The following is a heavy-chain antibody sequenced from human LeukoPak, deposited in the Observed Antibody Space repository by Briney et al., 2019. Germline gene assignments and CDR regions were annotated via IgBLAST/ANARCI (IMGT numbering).Heavy chain of an antibody. J-gene: IGHJ4*02. Sequence: SVKVSCKASGGTFSSYAISWVRQAPGQGLEWMGRIIPILGIANYAQKFQGRVTITADKSTSTAYMELSSLRSEDTAVYYCARDGSGYDYSSYWGQGTLVAVSS. CDR1: GGTFSSYA. D-gene: IGHD5-12*01. CDR3: ARDGSGYDYSSY. CDR2: IIPILGIA. V-gene: IGHV1-69*04.